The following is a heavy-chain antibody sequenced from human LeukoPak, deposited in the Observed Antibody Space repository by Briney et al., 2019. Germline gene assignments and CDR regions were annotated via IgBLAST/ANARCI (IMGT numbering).Heavy chain of an antibody. CDR2: IIPIFGTA. CDR3: AISFSQLVRPIDY. V-gene: IGHV1-69*05. CDR1: GGTFGSYA. D-gene: IGHD6-6*01. J-gene: IGHJ4*02. Sequence: GASVKVSCKASGGTFGSYAISWVRQAPGQGLEWMGGIIPIFGTANYAQKFQGRVTITTDESTSTAYMELSSLRSEDTAVYYCAISFSQLVRPIDYWGQGTLVTVSS.